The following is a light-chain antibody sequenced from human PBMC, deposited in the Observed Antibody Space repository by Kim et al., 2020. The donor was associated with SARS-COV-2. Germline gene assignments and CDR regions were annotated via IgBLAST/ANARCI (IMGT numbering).Light chain of an antibody. Sequence: EIVLTQSPATLSLSPGERATLSCRASQTVSDYLAWYQQKPGQAPRLIIYDASIRATDIPARFSGSGSGTDFTLTINTLEPEDFAVYYCQQRSNWPLTFDPGTKVDIK. CDR2: DAS. V-gene: IGKV3-11*01. J-gene: IGKJ3*01. CDR3: QQRSNWPLT. CDR1: QTVSDY.